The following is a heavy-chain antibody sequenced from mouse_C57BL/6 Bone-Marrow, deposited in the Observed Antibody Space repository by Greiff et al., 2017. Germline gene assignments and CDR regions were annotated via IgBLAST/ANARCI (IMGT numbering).Heavy chain of an antibody. D-gene: IGHD2-2*01. J-gene: IGHJ2*01. CDR2: INPYNGDT. Sequence: VQLQQSGPELVKPGDSVKISCKASGYSFTGYFMNWVMQSHGKSLEWIGRINPYNGDTFYNQKFKGKATLTVDKSSSTAHMELRSLTSEDFAVYYCARGIYGYDGTFDYWGQGTTLTGSS. CDR3: ARGIYGYDGTFDY. V-gene: IGHV1-20*01. CDR1: GYSFTGYF.